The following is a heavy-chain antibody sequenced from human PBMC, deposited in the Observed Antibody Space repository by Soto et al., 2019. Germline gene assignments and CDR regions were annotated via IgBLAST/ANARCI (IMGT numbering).Heavy chain of an antibody. CDR1: GFTFSHYA. D-gene: IGHD3-10*01. Sequence: EVQLLESGGGLVQPGGSLRLSCAASGFTFSHYAMSWVRQAPGKGLEWVSTLSAGDDSTYYADSVKGRFTISRDNSKNTLYLQMNSLRAEDTAVYYCAKKYSYGSGSYLFHFDYWGEGTLVTVSS. CDR3: AKKYSYGSGSYLFHFDY. J-gene: IGHJ4*02. CDR2: LSAGDDST. V-gene: IGHV3-23*01.